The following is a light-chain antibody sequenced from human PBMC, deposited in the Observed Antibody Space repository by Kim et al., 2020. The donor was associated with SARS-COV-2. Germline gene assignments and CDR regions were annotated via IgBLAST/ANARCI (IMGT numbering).Light chain of an antibody. CDR1: QNISNF. CDR3: QQGYGTPYT. V-gene: IGKV1-39*01. Sequence: SASVGDRVTITCRASQNISNFLNWYQQRPGIAPKLLIYTASNLQSGVPSRFSGSGSGTDFTLTISSLQPEDFATYYCQQGYGTPYTFGQGTKLEIK. CDR2: TAS. J-gene: IGKJ2*01.